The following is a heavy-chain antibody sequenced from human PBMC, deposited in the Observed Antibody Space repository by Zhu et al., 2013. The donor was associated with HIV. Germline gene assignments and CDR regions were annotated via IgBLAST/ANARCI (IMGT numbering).Heavy chain of an antibody. Sequence: QVQLVQSGAEVKKPGASVKVSCKASGYTFTSYYMHWVRQAPGQGLEWMGIINPSGGSTSYAQKFQGRVTMTRDTSTSTVYMELSSLRSEDTAVYYCARAPPSYYYDSSGYDYWGQGTLVTVSS. J-gene: IGHJ4*02. CDR1: GYTFTSYY. D-gene: IGHD3-22*01. CDR2: INPSGGST. CDR3: ARAPPSYYYDSSGYDY. V-gene: IGHV1-46*01.